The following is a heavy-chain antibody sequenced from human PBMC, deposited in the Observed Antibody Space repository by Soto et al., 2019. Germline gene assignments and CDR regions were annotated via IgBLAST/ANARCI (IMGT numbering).Heavy chain of an antibody. D-gene: IGHD3-16*01. V-gene: IGHV1-18*01. J-gene: IGHJ6*02. CDR1: GYTFTSYG. CDR3: ARDHFIMTREGYYYYGMDV. CDR2: ISAFNGNT. Sequence: ASVTVSCKASGYTFTSYGLSWVRQAPGQGLEWMGWISAFNGNTNYAQKLQGRVTMTTDTSTSTAYMELRSLRSDDTAVYYCARDHFIMTREGYYYYGMDVWG.